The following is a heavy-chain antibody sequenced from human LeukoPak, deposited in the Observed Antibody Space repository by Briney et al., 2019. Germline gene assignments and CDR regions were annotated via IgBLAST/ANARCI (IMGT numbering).Heavy chain of an antibody. Sequence: GRSLRLSCAASGFTFSSYAMHWVRQAPGKGLEWVAVISYDGNNKYYADSVRGRFTISRDNSKNTLYLQMNSLRAEDTAVYYCARETMGATNYFDYWGQGTQVTVSS. CDR1: GFTFSSYA. D-gene: IGHD1-26*01. V-gene: IGHV3-30-3*01. CDR3: ARETMGATNYFDY. J-gene: IGHJ4*02. CDR2: ISYDGNNK.